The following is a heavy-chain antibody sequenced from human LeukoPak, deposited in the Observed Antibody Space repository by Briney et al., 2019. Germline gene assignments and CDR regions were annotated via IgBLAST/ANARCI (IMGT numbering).Heavy chain of an antibody. D-gene: IGHD3-10*01. Sequence: PSETLSLTCTVSSGSISGYYWSWIRQPPGKGLEWIGYIHYSGSTNYNPSLKSRVTISVDTSKNQVSLKVRSVAAADTAVYYCARAPFGETMVHTSFDYWGQGTLVTVSS. CDR2: IHYSGST. J-gene: IGHJ4*02. CDR3: ARAPFGETMVHTSFDY. V-gene: IGHV4-59*12. CDR1: SGSISGYY.